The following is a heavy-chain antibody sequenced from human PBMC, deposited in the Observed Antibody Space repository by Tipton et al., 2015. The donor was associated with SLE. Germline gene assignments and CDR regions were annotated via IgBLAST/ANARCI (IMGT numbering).Heavy chain of an antibody. CDR2: IRSKAYGGTT. CDR3: SRVSTTTLKNYYGMDV. V-gene: IGHV3-49*04. CDR1: GFTFSSSG. Sequence: SLRLSCAASGFTFSSSGMHWVRQAPGKGLEWVGFIRSKAYGGTTEYAASVKGRFTISRDDSKSIAYLQMNSLQTEDTAVYYCSRVSTTTLKNYYGMDVWGQGTTVTVSS. J-gene: IGHJ6*02. D-gene: IGHD4-17*01.